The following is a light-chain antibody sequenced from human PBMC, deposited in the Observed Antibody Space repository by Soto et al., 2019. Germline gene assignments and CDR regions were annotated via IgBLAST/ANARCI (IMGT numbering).Light chain of an antibody. V-gene: IGKV1-5*01. CDR2: DAS. J-gene: IGKJ1*01. Sequence: DIQMTQSPSTLSASVGDRVTITCRASQSISSWLAWYQQKPGKAPKLLIYDASSLESGAPSRFSGSGSGTEFTLTISSLQPDDFATYYCQQYNSFTWTFGQGTKVELK. CDR3: QQYNSFTWT. CDR1: QSISSW.